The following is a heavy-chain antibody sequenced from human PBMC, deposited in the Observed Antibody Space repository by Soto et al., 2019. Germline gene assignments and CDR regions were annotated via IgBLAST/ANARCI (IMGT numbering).Heavy chain of an antibody. CDR2: IYWDDDK. D-gene: IGHD3-10*01. J-gene: IGHJ4*02. Sequence: SGPTLVNPTQTLTLTCTFSGFSLSTSGVGVGWIRQPPGKALGWLALIYWDDDKRYSPSLQSRLTITKDTSKNQVVLTMTNMDPVYTSTYYWSNNNDGCGGIDYWGQGTLVTVSS. CDR3: SNNNDGCGGIDY. CDR1: GFSLSTSGVG. V-gene: IGHV2-5*02.